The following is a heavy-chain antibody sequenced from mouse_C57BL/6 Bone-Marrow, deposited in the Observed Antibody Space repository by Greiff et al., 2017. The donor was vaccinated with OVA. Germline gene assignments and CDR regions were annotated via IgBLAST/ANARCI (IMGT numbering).Heavy chain of an antibody. CDR2: INPNNGGT. CDR3: ARDGYYDAMDY. D-gene: IGHD2-3*01. V-gene: IGHV1-18*01. Sequence: EVLLQQSGPELVKPGASVKIPCKASGYTFTDYTMDWVKQSHGKSLEWIGDINPNNGGTIYNQKFKGKATLTVDKSSSTAYMELRSLTSEDTAVYYCARDGYYDAMDYWGQGTTVTVSS. J-gene: IGHJ4*01. CDR1: GYTFTDYT.